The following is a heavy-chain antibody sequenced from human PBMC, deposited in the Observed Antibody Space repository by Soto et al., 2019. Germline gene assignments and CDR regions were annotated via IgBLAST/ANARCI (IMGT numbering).Heavy chain of an antibody. D-gene: IGHD3-9*01. CDR1: GYTFTSYA. V-gene: IGHV1-3*01. CDR3: AGERGRYFDRFLEIDH. CDR2: INAGNGNT. Sequence: ASVKVSCKASGYTFTSYAMHWVRQAPGQRLEWMGWINAGNGNTKYSQKFQGRVTITRDTSASKDYMELSSLRSEFMAVYFCAGERGRYFDRFLEIDHWGQGTLVTVSS. J-gene: IGHJ4*02.